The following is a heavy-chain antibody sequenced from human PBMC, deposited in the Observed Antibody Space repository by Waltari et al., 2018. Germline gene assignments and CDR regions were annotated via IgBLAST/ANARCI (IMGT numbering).Heavy chain of an antibody. CDR2: IYTNGDT. CDR1: GDSIKRGTDF. D-gene: IGHD1-7*01. Sequence: QVQLQESGPSLVRPSETLSLTCSVSGDSIKRGTDFWAWVRQPAKKGLEWIGRIYTNGDTHYHPSLQSRATISVDTSKNQISLNLRSLSAADTAVYYCARDRNYAEFYFDHWGPGILVTVSS. V-gene: IGHV4-61*02. J-gene: IGHJ4*02. CDR3: ARDRNYAEFYFDH.